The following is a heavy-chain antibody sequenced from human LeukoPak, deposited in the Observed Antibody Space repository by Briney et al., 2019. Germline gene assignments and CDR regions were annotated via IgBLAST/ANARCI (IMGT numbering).Heavy chain of an antibody. CDR1: GFTFSSYS. D-gene: IGHD3-10*01. CDR3: ARDQSDYYGSGSYSEGSY. Sequence: GGSLRLSCAASGFTFSSYSMNWVRQAPGKGLEWVSYISSSSGTIYYADSVKGRFTISRDNAKNSLYLQMNGLRDEDTAVYYCARDQSDYYGSGSYSEGSYWGQGTLVTVSS. J-gene: IGHJ4*02. V-gene: IGHV3-48*02. CDR2: ISSSSGTI.